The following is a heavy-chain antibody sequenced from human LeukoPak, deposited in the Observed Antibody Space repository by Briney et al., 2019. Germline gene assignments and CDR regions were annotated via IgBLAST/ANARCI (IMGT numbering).Heavy chain of an antibody. D-gene: IGHD2-8*01. V-gene: IGHV3-21*01. CDR2: ISSSTSYI. CDR1: GFTFSSYS. J-gene: IGHJ3*02. Sequence: KSGGSLRLSCAASGFTFSSYSMNWVRQAPGKGLEWVSFISSSTSYISYADSVKGRFTISRDNAKSSLWLQMNSLRAEDTAVYYCARATNGRLDIWGQGTMVTVSS. CDR3: ARATNGRLDI.